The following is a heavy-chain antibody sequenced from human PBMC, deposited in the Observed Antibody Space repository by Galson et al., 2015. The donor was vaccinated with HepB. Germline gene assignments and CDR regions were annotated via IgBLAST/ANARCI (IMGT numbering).Heavy chain of an antibody. Sequence: SVKVSCKASGFTFTSSAVQWVRQARGQRLEWIGWIVVGSGNTNYAQKFQERVTITRDVSTSTAYMELSSLRSEDTAVYYCAAPDYDYVWGSYRPFQGYYYYGMDVWGHGTTVTVSS. J-gene: IGHJ6*02. CDR1: GFTFTSSA. CDR2: IVVGSGNT. V-gene: IGHV1-58*01. D-gene: IGHD3-16*02. CDR3: AAPDYDYVWGSYRPFQGYYYYGMDV.